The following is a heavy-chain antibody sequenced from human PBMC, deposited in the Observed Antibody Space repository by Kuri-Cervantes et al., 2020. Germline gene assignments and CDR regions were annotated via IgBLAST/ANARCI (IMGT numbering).Heavy chain of an antibody. V-gene: IGHV3-30-3*01. CDR1: GFTFSSYA. CDR3: ARTPVDLTSPFFDY. CDR2: ISYDGSNK. Sequence: GGSLRLTCAASGFTFSSYAMHWVRQAPGKGLEWVAVISYDGSNKYYADSVKGRFTISRDNSKNTLYLQMNSLRAEDTAVYYCARTPVDLTSPFFDYWGQGALVTVSS. J-gene: IGHJ4*02. D-gene: IGHD5-24*01.